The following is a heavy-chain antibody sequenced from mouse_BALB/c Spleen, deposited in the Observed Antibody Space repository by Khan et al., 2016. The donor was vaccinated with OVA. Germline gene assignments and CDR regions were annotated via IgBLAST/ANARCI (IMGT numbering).Heavy chain of an antibody. Sequence: VELVESGGDLVKPGGSLKLSCAASGFTFSSYGMSWVRQTPDKRLEWVATISSGGGYTYYPASVKGRFTITRDNAKNTLYLQMSSLESEDTAMXYGGSRLTGWFAYWGQGTLVTVSA. V-gene: IGHV5-6*01. CDR1: GFTFSSYG. CDR3: GSRLTGWFAY. D-gene: IGHD4-1*01. CDR2: ISSGGGYT. J-gene: IGHJ3*01.